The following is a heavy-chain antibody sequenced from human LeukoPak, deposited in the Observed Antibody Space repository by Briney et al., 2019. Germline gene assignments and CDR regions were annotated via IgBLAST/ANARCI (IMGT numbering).Heavy chain of an antibody. D-gene: IGHD1-26*01. CDR1: GFTFSSYA. CDR3: ARDLVSGSYQDY. CDR2: ISGSGGGT. V-gene: IGHV3-23*01. J-gene: IGHJ4*02. Sequence: PGGSLRLSCAASGFTFSSYAMSWVRQAPGKGLEWVSAISGSGGGTYYTDSVKGRFTISRDNSKNTLYLQMNSLRAEDTAVYYCARDLVSGSYQDYWGQGTLVTVSS.